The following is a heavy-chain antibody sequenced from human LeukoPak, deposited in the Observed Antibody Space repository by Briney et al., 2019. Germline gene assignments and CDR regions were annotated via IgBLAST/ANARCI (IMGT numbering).Heavy chain of an antibody. V-gene: IGHV3-53*01. CDR3: ARDQSDFWSIGYYYMDV. CDR1: GFTVSNNY. CDR2: IYSGGST. J-gene: IGHJ6*03. D-gene: IGHD3-3*01. Sequence: PGGSLRLSRAASGFTVSNNYMSSVRQAPGKGLEWVSVIYSGGSTYFADSVKGRFTLSRDYSKNTLYLQMNSPRADDTAVYYCARDQSDFWSIGYYYMDVWGKGTTVTVSS.